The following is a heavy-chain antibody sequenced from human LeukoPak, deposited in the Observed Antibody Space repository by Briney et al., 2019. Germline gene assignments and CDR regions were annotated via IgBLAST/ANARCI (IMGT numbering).Heavy chain of an antibody. CDR1: GGSISSSSYY. CDR2: IYYSGST. V-gene: IGHV4-39*07. Sequence: PSETLSLTCTVSGGSISSSSYYWGWIRQPPGKGLEWIGSIYYSGSTYYNPSLKSRVTISVDTSKNQFSLKLTSVTAADTAVYYCARDWGDYMDYYGSGGDAFDIWGQGTMVTVSS. CDR3: ARDWGDYMDYYGSGGDAFDI. J-gene: IGHJ3*02. D-gene: IGHD3-10*01.